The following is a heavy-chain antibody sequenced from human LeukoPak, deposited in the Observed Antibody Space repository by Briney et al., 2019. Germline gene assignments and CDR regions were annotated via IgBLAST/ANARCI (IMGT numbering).Heavy chain of an antibody. CDR1: GFTFSSYA. Sequence: GGSLRLSCAASGFTFSSYAMSWVHQAPGKGLEWVSTISGSGGSTYYADSVKGRFTISRDNSKNTLYLQMNSLRAEDTAVYYCAKGDIVVVPAAAGDYWGQGTLVTVSS. V-gene: IGHV3-23*01. D-gene: IGHD2-2*01. CDR2: ISGSGGST. J-gene: IGHJ4*02. CDR3: AKGDIVVVPAAAGDY.